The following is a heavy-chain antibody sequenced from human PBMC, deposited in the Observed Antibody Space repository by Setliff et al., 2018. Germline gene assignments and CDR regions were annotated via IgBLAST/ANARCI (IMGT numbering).Heavy chain of an antibody. CDR3: ARVAVTGVHDYFDP. D-gene: IGHD6-19*01. Sequence: SVKVSCKASGYTFINYGISWLRQAPGQGLEWMGGIIPQFDVSHSAQNFQDRVTITADKSSNTVYMELSSLRFEDTAVYFCARVAVTGVHDYFDPWGQGTLVTVSS. CDR2: IIPQFDVS. V-gene: IGHV1-69*10. J-gene: IGHJ5*02. CDR1: GYTFINYG.